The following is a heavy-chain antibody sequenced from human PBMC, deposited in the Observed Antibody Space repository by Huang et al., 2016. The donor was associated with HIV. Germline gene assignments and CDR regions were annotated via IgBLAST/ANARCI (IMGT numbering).Heavy chain of an antibody. CDR2: ISYDGSNK. Sequence: QVQLVESGGGVVQPGRSLRLSCAASGFSFRTYARHWVRHAPGKGLECVAVISYDGSNKYYADSVKGRFTISRDNSKNTLYLQMNSLRAEDTAVYYCARDLWLRDLYYYYYMDVWGKGTTVTVSS. J-gene: IGHJ6*03. V-gene: IGHV3-30-3*01. D-gene: IGHD5-12*01. CDR1: GFSFRTYA. CDR3: ARDLWLRDLYYYYYMDV.